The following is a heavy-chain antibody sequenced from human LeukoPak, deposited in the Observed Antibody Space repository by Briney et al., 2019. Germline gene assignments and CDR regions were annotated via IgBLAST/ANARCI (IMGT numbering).Heavy chain of an antibody. CDR3: AGVLRSTYYFDY. D-gene: IGHD2/OR15-2a*01. CDR2: ISSSGSTI. Sequence: GGTLRLSCAASGFTFSDYYMSWIRQAPGKGLEWVSYISSSGSTIYYADSVKGRFTISRDNAKNSLYLQMNSLRAEDTAVYYCAGVLRSTYYFDYWGQGTLVTVSS. V-gene: IGHV3-11*04. CDR1: GFTFSDYY. J-gene: IGHJ4*02.